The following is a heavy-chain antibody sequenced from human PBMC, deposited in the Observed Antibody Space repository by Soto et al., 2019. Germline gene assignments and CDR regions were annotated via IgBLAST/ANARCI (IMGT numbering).Heavy chain of an antibody. D-gene: IGHD3-9*01. CDR1: GGSMNTYY. V-gene: IGHV4-59*01. CDR2: IYYSGST. CDR3: ARAGYDILTGYFDP. J-gene: IGHJ5*02. Sequence: PSETLSLTCTVSGGSMNTYYWGWFRQPPGKGLEWIGYIYYSGSTNYNPSLKSRVTISVDTSKNQFSLKLSSVTAADTAVYYCARAGYDILTGYFDPWGQGTLVTVSS.